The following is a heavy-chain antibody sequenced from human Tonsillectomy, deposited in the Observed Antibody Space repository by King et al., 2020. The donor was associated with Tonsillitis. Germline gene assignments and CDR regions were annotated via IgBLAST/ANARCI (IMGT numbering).Heavy chain of an antibody. CDR2: IKEDGSQK. V-gene: IGHV3-7*01. Sequence: VQLVESGGGLVQPGGSLRLSCVASGFIFSRYWMTWVRRAPGKGLECVANIKEDGSQKYYVDSVKGRFTISRDNPKNSLYLQMNNLRPEDTAVYYCASDLWVVTRPGWGQGTTVTVSS. CDR1: GFIFSRYW. CDR3: ASDLWVVTRPG. D-gene: IGHD6-6*01. J-gene: IGHJ6*02.